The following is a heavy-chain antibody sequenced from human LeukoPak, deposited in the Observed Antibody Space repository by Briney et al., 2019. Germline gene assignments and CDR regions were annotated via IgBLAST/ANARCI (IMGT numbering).Heavy chain of an antibody. V-gene: IGHV1-69*04. D-gene: IGHD3-9*01. CDR2: IIPILGIA. CDR3: ARPVDDILTGFDY. Sequence: GASVKVSCKASGGTFSSYAISWVRQAPGQGLEWMGRIIPILGIANYAQKFQGRVTITADKSTSTAYMEPSSLRSEDTAVYYCARPVDDILTGFDYWGQGTLVTVSS. CDR1: GGTFSSYA. J-gene: IGHJ4*02.